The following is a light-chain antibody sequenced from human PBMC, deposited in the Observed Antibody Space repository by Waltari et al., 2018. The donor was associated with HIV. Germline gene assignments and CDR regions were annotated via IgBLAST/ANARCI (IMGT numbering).Light chain of an antibody. CDR2: DAS. CDR1: QSVSSH. Sequence: EIVLTQSPATLSLSPGERATLSCRASQSVSSHLACYQQKPGQAPRLLIYDASNRATGIPARFSGSGSWTDFTLTISSLEPEDFAVYYWQQRSNWLTFGGGTKVEIK. V-gene: IGKV3-11*01. CDR3: QQRSNWLT. J-gene: IGKJ4*01.